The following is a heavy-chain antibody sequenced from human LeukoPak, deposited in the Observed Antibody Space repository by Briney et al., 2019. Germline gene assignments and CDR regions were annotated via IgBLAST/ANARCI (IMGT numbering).Heavy chain of an antibody. J-gene: IGHJ4*02. CDR1: GFSFSRSA. CDR2: LSNDGSYT. V-gene: IGHV3-30*04. Sequence: GGSLRLSCVASGFSFSRSAMHWVRQAPGKGLEWVTILSNDGSYTYYADSVKGRFTVSRDGSKNTLFLEMDSLRPEDTATYFCARDRKSGGGTALEDWGQGTLVTVSS. CDR3: ARDRKSGGGTALED. D-gene: IGHD2-15*01.